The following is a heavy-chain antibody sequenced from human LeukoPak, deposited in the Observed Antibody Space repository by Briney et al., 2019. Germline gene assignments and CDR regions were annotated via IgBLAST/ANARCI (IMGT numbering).Heavy chain of an antibody. Sequence: SETPSLTCTVSGGSISSYYWSWIRQPPGKGLEWIGYIYYSGSTNYNPSLKSRVTISVDTSKNQFSLKLSSVTAADTAVYYCARVYAAFDIWGQGTMVTVSS. D-gene: IGHD2-8*01. J-gene: IGHJ3*02. V-gene: IGHV4-59*01. CDR1: GGSISSYY. CDR3: ARVYAAFDI. CDR2: IYYSGST.